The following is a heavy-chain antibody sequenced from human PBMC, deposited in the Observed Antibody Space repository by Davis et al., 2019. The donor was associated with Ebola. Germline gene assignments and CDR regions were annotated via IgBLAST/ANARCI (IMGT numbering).Heavy chain of an antibody. Sequence: SETLSLTCTVSGGSVSSGGYYWSWIRQHPGKGLEWIGYIYYSGSSYYNPSLKSRVTISVDTSKNQFSLTLSSVTAADTAVYYCARGGVFYYYDSSGYRRDWFDPWGQGTLVTVSS. CDR2: IYYSGSS. J-gene: IGHJ5*02. CDR1: GGSVSSGGYY. D-gene: IGHD3-22*01. V-gene: IGHV4-31*03. CDR3: ARGGVFYYYDSSGYRRDWFDP.